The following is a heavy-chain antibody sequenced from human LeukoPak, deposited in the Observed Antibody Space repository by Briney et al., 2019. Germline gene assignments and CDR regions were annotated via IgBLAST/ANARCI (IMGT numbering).Heavy chain of an antibody. CDR2: IYTSGST. CDR1: GGSISSYY. CDR3: AGDAMYSSGWYAWGNWFDP. D-gene: IGHD6-19*01. Sequence: SETLSLTCTVSGGSISSYYWSWIRQPAGKGLEWIGRIYTSGSTNYNPSLKSRVTMSVDTSKNQFSLKLSSVTAADTAVYYCAGDAMYSSGWYAWGNWFDPWGQGTLVTVSS. V-gene: IGHV4-4*07. J-gene: IGHJ5*02.